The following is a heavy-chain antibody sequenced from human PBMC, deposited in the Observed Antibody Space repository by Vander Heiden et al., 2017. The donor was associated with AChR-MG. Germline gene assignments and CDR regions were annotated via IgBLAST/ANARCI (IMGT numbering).Heavy chain of an antibody. V-gene: IGHV3-23*01. Sequence: EVQLLESGVGLVQPGGSLTLSCAASAGTFSSYARSWVRQAAGKGLEWVSAISGSGGSTYNADSVKGRFTISRDNSKNTLYLQMNSLRAEDTAVYYCAKASVAGQIDYWGQGTLVTVSS. CDR3: AKASVAGQIDY. CDR2: ISGSGGST. D-gene: IGHD6-19*01. CDR1: AGTFSSYA. J-gene: IGHJ4*02.